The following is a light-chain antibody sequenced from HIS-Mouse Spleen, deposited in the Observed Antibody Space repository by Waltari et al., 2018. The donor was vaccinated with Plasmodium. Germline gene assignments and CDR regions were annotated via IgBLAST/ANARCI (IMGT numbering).Light chain of an antibody. Sequence: QSALTQPAPVSGSPGPSLTISCPGTSSDVGSYNLGSWYQQHPGKAPKLMIYEGSKRPSGVSNRFSGSKSGNTASLTISGLQAEDEADYYCCSYAGSSTFVFGGGTKLTVL. CDR1: SSDVGSYNL. V-gene: IGLV2-23*03. CDR2: EGS. J-gene: IGLJ3*02. CDR3: CSYAGSSTFV.